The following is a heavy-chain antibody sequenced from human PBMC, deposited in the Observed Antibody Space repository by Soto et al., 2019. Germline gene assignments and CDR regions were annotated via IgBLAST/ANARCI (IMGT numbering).Heavy chain of an antibody. Sequence: PSETLSLTCNVSGFSISSGFYWGWVRQPPGKGLEWIGAIYHSGTTYFNPSLKSRVTMAIDTSKNQFSLSLASVAAADTAMYYCARDWVPDPGPPFDPWGQGTLVTVS. D-gene: IGHD3-10*01. CDR3: ARDWVPDPGPPFDP. CDR2: IYHSGTT. V-gene: IGHV4-38-2*02. CDR1: GFSISSGFY. J-gene: IGHJ5*02.